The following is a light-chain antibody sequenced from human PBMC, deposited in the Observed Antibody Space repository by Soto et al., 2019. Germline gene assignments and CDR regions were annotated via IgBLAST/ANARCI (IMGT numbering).Light chain of an antibody. CDR2: AAS. J-gene: IGKJ3*01. CDR3: QKYSSVPV. Sequence: DIPMTQSPPSLSASVGDRVTITCRASQDIRNYVAWYQQKPGKAPKLLIYAASTLQSGVPSRFSGSGSGTDFTLTISSLQPEDVATYSCQKYSSVPVFGAGTKVEIK. CDR1: QDIRNY. V-gene: IGKV1-27*01.